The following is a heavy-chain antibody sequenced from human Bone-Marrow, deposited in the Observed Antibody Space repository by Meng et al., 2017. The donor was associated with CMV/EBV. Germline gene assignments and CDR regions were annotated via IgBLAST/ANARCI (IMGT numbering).Heavy chain of an antibody. CDR3: AKAYYYDSSGYYAPFDY. D-gene: IGHD3-22*01. Sequence: GGSLRLSCAASGFTFSSYAMSWVRQAPGKGLEWVSAISGSGGSTYYADSVKGRFTISRDNSKNTLYLQMNSLRAEDTAVYYCAKAYYYDSSGYYAPFDYWGQGTLVTVSS. CDR1: GFTFSSYA. V-gene: IGHV3-23*01. CDR2: ISGSGGST. J-gene: IGHJ4*02.